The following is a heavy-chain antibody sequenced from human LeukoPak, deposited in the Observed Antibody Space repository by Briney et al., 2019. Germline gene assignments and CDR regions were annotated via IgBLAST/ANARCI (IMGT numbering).Heavy chain of an antibody. CDR2: LKSDVSST. Sequence: GGSLRLSCAASGFKLSSYYMDWVRQGPGKGLVWVSRLKSDVSSTKYADFVQGRFTISRDDAKNTLYLQMTSVRVEDAAVYYCARTTMETQYFDRWGQGTLVTVSS. J-gene: IGHJ4*02. V-gene: IGHV3-74*03. CDR3: ARTTMETQYFDR. D-gene: IGHD1-1*01. CDR1: GFKLSSYY.